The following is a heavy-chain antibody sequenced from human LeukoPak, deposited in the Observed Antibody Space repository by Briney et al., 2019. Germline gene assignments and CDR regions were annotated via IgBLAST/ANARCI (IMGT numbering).Heavy chain of an antibody. J-gene: IGHJ3*02. CDR1: GRSFSGYY. CDR3: ARYRIAAADAFDI. V-gene: IGHV4-34*01. Sequence: SDTLSLTCALDGRSFSGYYCGWTRHPRGRGREWLGEINHSGSTKNHPSLKSRVTISVDTSKNQFSLKLSSVTAADAAVYYCARYRIAAADAFDIWGQGTMVTVSS. CDR2: INHSGST. D-gene: IGHD6-13*01.